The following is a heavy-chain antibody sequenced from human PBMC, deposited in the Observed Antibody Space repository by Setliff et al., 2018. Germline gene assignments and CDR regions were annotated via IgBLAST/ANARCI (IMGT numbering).Heavy chain of an antibody. CDR1: GYSFGNYG. CDR3: ARVYGYSYGYEVYYYYGMDV. CDR2: ISAGNGNT. J-gene: IGHJ6*02. D-gene: IGHD5-18*01. V-gene: IGHV1-18*01. Sequence: ASVKVSCKASGYSFGNYGMSWVRQAPGQGLEWMGWISAGNGNTKYSQNFQGRVTMTRDTSTSTVYMELSSLRSEDTAVYYCARVYGYSYGYEVYYYYGMDVWGQGTTVTSP.